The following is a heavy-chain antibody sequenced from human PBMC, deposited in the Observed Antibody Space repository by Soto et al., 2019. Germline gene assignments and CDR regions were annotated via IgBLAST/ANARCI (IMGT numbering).Heavy chain of an antibody. CDR2: TYYRSKWYN. V-gene: IGHV6-1*01. J-gene: IGHJ6*02. Sequence: SQTLSLTCAISGDSVSSNSAAWNWIRQSPSRGREWLGRTYYRSKWYNDYAVSVKSRITINPDTSKNQFSLQLNSVTPEDTAVYYCARDSRVYDFWSGYYPHYYYYYGMDVWGQGTTVTVSS. CDR1: GDSVSSNSAA. CDR3: ARDSRVYDFWSGYYPHYYYYYGMDV. D-gene: IGHD3-3*01.